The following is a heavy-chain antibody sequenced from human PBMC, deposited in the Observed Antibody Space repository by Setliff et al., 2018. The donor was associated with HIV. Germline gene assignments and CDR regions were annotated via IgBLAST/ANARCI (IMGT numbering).Heavy chain of an antibody. J-gene: IGHJ4*02. Sequence: SETLSLTCAVSGYSISSGYYWGWIRQPPGKGLEWIGSIYHSGSTYDSPSLKSRVTISVDTSKNQFSLKLSSVTAADTAVYYCARDLRGTQSSDYWGQGTLVTVS. D-gene: IGHD1-1*01. CDR3: ARDLRGTQSSDY. CDR1: GYSISSGYY. V-gene: IGHV4-38-2*02. CDR2: IYHSGST.